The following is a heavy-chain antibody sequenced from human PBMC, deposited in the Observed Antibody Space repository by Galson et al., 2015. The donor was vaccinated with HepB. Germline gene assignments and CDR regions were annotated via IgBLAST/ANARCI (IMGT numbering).Heavy chain of an antibody. J-gene: IGHJ6*02. CDR3: ARDEGKYYYDSSAHPDIGMDV. Sequence: SLRLSCAASGFTFSSYGMHWVRQAPGKGLEWVAVIWYDGSNKYYADSVKGRFTISRDNSKNTLYLQMNSLRAEDTAVYYCARDEGKYYYDSSAHPDIGMDVWGQGTTVTVSS. D-gene: IGHD3-22*01. CDR2: IWYDGSNK. CDR1: GFTFSSYG. V-gene: IGHV3-33*01.